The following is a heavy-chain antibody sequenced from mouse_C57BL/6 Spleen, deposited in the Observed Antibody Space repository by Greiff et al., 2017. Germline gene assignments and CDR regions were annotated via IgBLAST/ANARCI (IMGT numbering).Heavy chain of an antibody. CDR3: ARIGLAITTVGYAMDY. CDR1: GFSLSTFGMG. CDR2: IWWDDDK. D-gene: IGHD1-1*01. Sequence: QVTLKESGPGILQPSQTLSLTCSFSGFSLSTFGMGVGWIRQPSGKGLEWLAHIWWDDDKYYNPALKSRLTISKDTSKNQVFLKIAKVDAADTATYYGARIGLAITTVGYAMDYWGQGTSVTVSS. J-gene: IGHJ4*01. V-gene: IGHV8-8*01.